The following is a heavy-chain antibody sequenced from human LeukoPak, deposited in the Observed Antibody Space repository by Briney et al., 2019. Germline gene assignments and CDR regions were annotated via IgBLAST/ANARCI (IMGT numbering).Heavy chain of an antibody. V-gene: IGHV3-53*04. CDR2: IYSGGST. CDR1: GFTVSSNY. Sequence: PGGSLRLSCAASGFTVSSNYMSWVRQAPGKGLEWVSVIYSGGSTYYADSVKGRFTISRHNSKSTLYLQMNSLRAEDTAVYYCVAAYYYDSSGYYSIDYWGQGTLVTVSS. CDR3: VAAYYYDSSGYYSIDY. D-gene: IGHD3-22*01. J-gene: IGHJ4*02.